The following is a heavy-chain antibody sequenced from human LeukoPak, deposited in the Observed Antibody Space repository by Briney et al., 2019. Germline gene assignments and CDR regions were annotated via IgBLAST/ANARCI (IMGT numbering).Heavy chain of an antibody. V-gene: IGHV3-7*01. CDR3: ASLTIFGVG. D-gene: IGHD3-3*01. Sequence: GGSLRLSCAVSGFTSSTAWLTWVRQAPGKGPEWVADMRQDGSDKYYLDSVRGRFIISGDNAKNTLYLQMNSLRAEDTAVYYCASLTIFGVGGGQGTLVTVSS. J-gene: IGHJ4*02. CDR1: GFTSSTAW. CDR2: MRQDGSDK.